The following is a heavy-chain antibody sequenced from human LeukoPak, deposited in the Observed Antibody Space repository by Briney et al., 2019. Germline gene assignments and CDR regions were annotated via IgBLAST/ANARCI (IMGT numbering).Heavy chain of an antibody. CDR1: GGSFSGYY. D-gene: IGHD1/OR15-1a*01. V-gene: IGHV4-34*01. J-gene: IGHJ3*02. CDR3: ARGNRQLWGTTFET. Sequence: SETLSLTCAAYGGSFSGYYWSWIRQPPGKGLEWIGEINHSGSTNYNPSLKSRVTISVDTSKNQFSLKLSSVTAADTAVYYCARGNRQLWGTTFETSG. CDR2: INHSGST.